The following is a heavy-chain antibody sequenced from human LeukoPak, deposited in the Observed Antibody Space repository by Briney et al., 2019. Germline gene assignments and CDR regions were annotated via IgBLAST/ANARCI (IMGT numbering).Heavy chain of an antibody. CDR1: GGSFSGYY. V-gene: IGHV4-34*01. J-gene: IGHJ4*02. D-gene: IGHD3-10*01. CDR2: IYYSGST. CDR3: ARVVFEYYFDY. Sequence: SETLSLTCAVYGGSFSGYYWSWIRQPPGKGLEWIGSIYYSGSTYYNPSLKSRVTISVDTSKNQFSLKLSSVTAADTAVYYCARVVFEYYFDYWGQGTLVTVSS.